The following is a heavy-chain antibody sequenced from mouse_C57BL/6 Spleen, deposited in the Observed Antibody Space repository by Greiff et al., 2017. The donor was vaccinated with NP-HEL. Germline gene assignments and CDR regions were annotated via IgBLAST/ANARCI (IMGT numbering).Heavy chain of an antibody. D-gene: IGHD2-3*01. J-gene: IGHJ2*01. Sequence: VQLQQSGAELVKPGASVKLSCKASGYTFTEYTIHWVKQRSGQGLEWIGWFYPGSGSIMYNEKFKDKATLTADKSSSRVYMELSRLTSEDSAGDFCARHEGEVYDPYFDYWGQGTTLTVAS. CDR3: ARHEGEVYDPYFDY. V-gene: IGHV1-62-2*01. CDR1: GYTFTEYT. CDR2: FYPGSGSI.